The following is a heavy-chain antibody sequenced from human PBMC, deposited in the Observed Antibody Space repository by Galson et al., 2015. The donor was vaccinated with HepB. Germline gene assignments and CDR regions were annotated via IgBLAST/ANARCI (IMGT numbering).Heavy chain of an antibody. V-gene: IGHV3-73*01. Sequence: SLRLSCAASGFTFSGSAIHWVRQSSGKGLEWVGRIRVKANNYATAYGASMKGRFTISRDDSKNTAYLQMDSLKPDDTAVYYCRLGYCTGGSCSSGSKVDHWGQGTLVTVSS. CDR3: RLGYCTGGSCSSGSKVDH. CDR1: GFTFSGSA. CDR2: IRVKANNYAT. D-gene: IGHD2-15*01. J-gene: IGHJ4*02.